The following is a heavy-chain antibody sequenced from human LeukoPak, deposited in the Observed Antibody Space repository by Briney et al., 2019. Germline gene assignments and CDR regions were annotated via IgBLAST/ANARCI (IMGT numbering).Heavy chain of an antibody. CDR3: VGDSSSWTSWFDP. J-gene: IGHJ5*02. CDR2: IYYSGST. CDR1: GGSISSYY. Sequence: SETLSLTCTVSGGSISSYYWSWIRQPPGKGLEWIGTIYYSGSTYYNPSLKSRATISVDTSKNQFSLRLSSVTAADTAVYYCVGDSSSWTSWFDPWGQGTLVTVSS. V-gene: IGHV4-59*12. D-gene: IGHD6-13*01.